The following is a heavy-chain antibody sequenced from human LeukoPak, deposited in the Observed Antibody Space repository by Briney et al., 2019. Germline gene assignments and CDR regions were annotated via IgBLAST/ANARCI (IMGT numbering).Heavy chain of an antibody. CDR2: IYYSGST. CDR3: ARDGYNFPNFDY. Sequence: PSETLSLTCTVSGVSISSSNYFLAWIRQPPGRGLEWIGSIYYSGSTYYNPSLKSRLTISVDTSKNQFSLKLSSVTAADTAVYYCARDGYNFPNFDYWGQGTLVTVSS. D-gene: IGHD5-24*01. J-gene: IGHJ4*02. CDR1: GVSISSSNYF. V-gene: IGHV4-39*07.